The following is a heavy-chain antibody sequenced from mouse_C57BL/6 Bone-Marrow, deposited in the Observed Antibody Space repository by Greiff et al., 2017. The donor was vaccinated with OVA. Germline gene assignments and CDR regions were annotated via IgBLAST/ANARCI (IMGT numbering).Heavy chain of an antibody. CDR2: IYPSDSET. D-gene: IGHD3-2*02. J-gene: IGHJ3*01. V-gene: IGHV1-61*01. Sequence: QVQLQQPGAELVRPGSSVKLSCKASGYTFTSYWMDWVKQRPGQGLEWIGNIYPSDSETHYNQKFKDKATMTVDTSSSTAYMQLSSLTSEDSAVYYCAQLRVAWFAYWGQGTLVTVSA. CDR1: GYTFTSYW. CDR3: AQLRVAWFAY.